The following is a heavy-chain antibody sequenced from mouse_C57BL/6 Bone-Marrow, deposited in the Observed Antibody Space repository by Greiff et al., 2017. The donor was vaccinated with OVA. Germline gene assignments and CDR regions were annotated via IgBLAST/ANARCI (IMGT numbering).Heavy chain of an antibody. Sequence: EVKLMESGGGLVQPKGSLKLSCAASGFSFNTYAMNWVRQAPGKGLEWVARIRSKSNNYATYYADSVKARFPISRDDSESMLYLQMNNLKTEDTARYYCVRHKYYGSSEDWYIDVWGTGTTVTVSS. J-gene: IGHJ1*03. D-gene: IGHD1-1*01. CDR1: GFSFNTYA. CDR2: IRSKSNNYAT. CDR3: VRHKYYGSSEDWYIDV. V-gene: IGHV10-1*01.